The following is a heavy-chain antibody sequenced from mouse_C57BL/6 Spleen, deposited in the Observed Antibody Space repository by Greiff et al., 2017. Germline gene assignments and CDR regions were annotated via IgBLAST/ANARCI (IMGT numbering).Heavy chain of an antibody. J-gene: IGHJ1*03. Sequence: QVQLQQPGAELVRPGSSVKLSCKASGYTFTSYWMDWVKQRPGQGLEWIGNIYPSDSETHYNQKFKDKATLPVDKSSSTAYMQLSSLTSEDSAVYYCARGGGNYWYFDVWGTGTTVTVSS. D-gene: IGHD2-1*01. CDR1: GYTFTSYW. CDR3: ARGGGNYWYFDV. CDR2: IYPSDSET. V-gene: IGHV1-61*01.